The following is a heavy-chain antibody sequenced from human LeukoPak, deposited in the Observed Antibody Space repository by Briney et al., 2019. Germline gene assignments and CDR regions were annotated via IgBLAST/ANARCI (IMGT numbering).Heavy chain of an antibody. CDR2: SNPNTDGT. V-gene: IGHV1-2*02. Sequence: ASVKVSRKASVYTFTPYYVHWVRQPPGQGREGVGWSNPNTDGTNNPQKFQGRDTLTRDRYISATYMEVTRLRADGTAVYYCAREAVTMVTVIFEPLGQGTLGTVSS. CDR3: AREAVTMVTVIFEP. J-gene: IGHJ5*02. CDR1: VYTFTPYY. D-gene: IGHD4/OR15-4a*01.